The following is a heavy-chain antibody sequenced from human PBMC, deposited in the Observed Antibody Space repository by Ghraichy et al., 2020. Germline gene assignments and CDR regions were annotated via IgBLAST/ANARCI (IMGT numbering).Heavy chain of an antibody. Sequence: SETLSLTCTVAGGSIGDYYWTWIRQPPGKRLEWIGYVHYSGTTNSNPSLKSRVTMSVDMSNNQFSLRLSSVTAADTAVYYCARSRNYDSFHYMDVWGKGTTVDVSS. CDR3: ARSRNYDSFHYMDV. CDR2: VHYSGTT. J-gene: IGHJ6*03. CDR1: GGSIGDYY. V-gene: IGHV4-59*01.